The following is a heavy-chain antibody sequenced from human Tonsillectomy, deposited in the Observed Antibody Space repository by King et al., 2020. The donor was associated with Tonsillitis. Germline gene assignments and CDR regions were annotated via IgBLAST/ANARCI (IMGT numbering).Heavy chain of an antibody. CDR2: SRNNLNSYTT. D-gene: IGHD1-26*01. CDR3: AGVGMYSGTYAYDY. Sequence: VQLVESGGGLVQPGGSLRLSCAVSGFTFSNHFMDWVRQAPGKGLEWVGRSRNNLNSYTTEYAASVQGRFTISRDDSKNSLLLQMHSLRTEDMGVYYCAGVGMYSGTYAYDYGGQGTLVTVSS. V-gene: IGHV3-72*01. J-gene: IGHJ4*02. CDR1: GFTFSNHF.